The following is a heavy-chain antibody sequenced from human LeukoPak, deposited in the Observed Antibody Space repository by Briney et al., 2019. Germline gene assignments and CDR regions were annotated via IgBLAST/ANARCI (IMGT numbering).Heavy chain of an antibody. Sequence: PSETLSLTCAVYGGSFSGYYWSWIRQPPGKGLEWIGETNHSGSTNYNPSLKSRVTISVDTSKNQFSLKLSSVTAADTAVYYCARASNPTYYDFWSGYYGYWGQGTLVTVSS. V-gene: IGHV4-34*01. J-gene: IGHJ4*02. CDR2: TNHSGST. D-gene: IGHD3-3*01. CDR1: GGSFSGYY. CDR3: ARASNPTYYDFWSGYYGY.